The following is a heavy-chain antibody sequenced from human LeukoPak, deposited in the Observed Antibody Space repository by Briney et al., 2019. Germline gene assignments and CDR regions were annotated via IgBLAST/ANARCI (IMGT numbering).Heavy chain of an antibody. D-gene: IGHD6-13*01. Sequence: GESLKISCKGSGYSFTSYWIGWVRQMPGKGLGWMGIIYPGDSDTRYSPSFQGQVTISADKSISTAYLQWSRLQPSDSAIYYCARTAQGSRWYYFDYWGQGTLVTVSS. CDR1: GYSFTSYW. CDR3: ARTAQGSRWYYFDY. CDR2: IYPGDSDT. J-gene: IGHJ4*02. V-gene: IGHV5-51*01.